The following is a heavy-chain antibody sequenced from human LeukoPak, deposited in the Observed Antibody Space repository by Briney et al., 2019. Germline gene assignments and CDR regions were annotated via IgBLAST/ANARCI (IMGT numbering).Heavy chain of an antibody. V-gene: IGHV3-9*01. D-gene: IGHD6-13*01. CDR1: GFTFDDYA. CDR3: AKGGPYSSSWYGYFHR. CDR2: ISWNGGTI. J-gene: IGHJ1*01. Sequence: SGGSLRLSCAASGFTFDDYAMHWVRQAPGKGLEWVSSISWNGGTIDYADSVKGRFTISRDNAKNSLYLQMSSLRAEDTAFYYCAKGGPYSSSWYGYFHRWGQGTLVTVSS.